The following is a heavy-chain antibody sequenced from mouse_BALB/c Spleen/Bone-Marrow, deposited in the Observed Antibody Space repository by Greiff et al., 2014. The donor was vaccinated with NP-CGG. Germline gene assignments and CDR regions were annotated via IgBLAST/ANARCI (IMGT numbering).Heavy chain of an antibody. CDR1: GYTLTSYW. J-gene: IGHJ4*01. V-gene: IGHV1-7*01. CDR3: ARGYYVMDY. CDR2: INPSSGYT. Sequence: QVQLKESGAELAKPGASVKMSCKASGYTLTSYWMHWVKQRPGQGLEWIGYINPSSGYTEFNQRFKDKATLTADRSSNTSYMQLSTLKSEATEVYYYARGYYVMDYWGQGTSVTVSS.